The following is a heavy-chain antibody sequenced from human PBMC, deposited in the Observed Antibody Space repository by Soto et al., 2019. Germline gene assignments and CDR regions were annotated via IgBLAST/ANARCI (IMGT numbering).Heavy chain of an antibody. Sequence: HVQLVQSGAEVKPPGASVKVSCKASGYTFTDFYIHWVRQAPGQGLEWMAVIYPSDGSTTYAQSLRGGVIVTSDTSTNTIYMDLSSLTSEDTAVYYCARADREYWGQGTLVTVSS. CDR2: IYPSDGST. V-gene: IGHV1-46*04. CDR1: GYTFTDFY. CDR3: ARADREY. J-gene: IGHJ4*02.